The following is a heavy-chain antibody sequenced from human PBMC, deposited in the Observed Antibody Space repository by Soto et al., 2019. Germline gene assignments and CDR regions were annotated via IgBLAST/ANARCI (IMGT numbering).Heavy chain of an antibody. CDR2: ISADGSNK. CDR1: GFTFSNYG. CDR3: AKDRGSGWNYYGLDA. Sequence: QVQLVESGGGVVQPGRSLRFSCAASGFTFSNYGMHWVRQDPGKGLEWVAVISADGSNKFYVDSVKGRFTISRDNSKNTVYLQMNSLSVEDPAVYYCAKDRGSGWNYYGLDAWGQGTTVTVSS. D-gene: IGHD6-19*01. V-gene: IGHV3-30*18. J-gene: IGHJ6*02.